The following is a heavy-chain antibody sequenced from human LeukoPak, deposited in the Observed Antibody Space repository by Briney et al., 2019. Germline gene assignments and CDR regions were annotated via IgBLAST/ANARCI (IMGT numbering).Heavy chain of an antibody. J-gene: IGHJ4*02. CDR1: GFTFDDYA. V-gene: IGHV3-9*01. CDR3: AKDAYYDILTGYPFDY. CDR2: ISWNSGSI. D-gene: IGHD3-9*01. Sequence: GRSLRLSCAASGFTFDDYAMHWVRQAPGKGLEWVSGISWNSGSIGYADSVKGRFTISRDNAKNSLYLQMNSLRAEDTALYYCAKDAYYDILTGYPFDYWGQETLVTVSS.